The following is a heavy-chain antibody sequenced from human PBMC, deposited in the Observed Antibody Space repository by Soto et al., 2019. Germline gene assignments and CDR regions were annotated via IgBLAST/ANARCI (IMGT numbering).Heavy chain of an antibody. CDR3: ARGSNSGGYYEVFDI. CDR2: IYLSGST. CDR1: GGSISSGNYA. V-gene: IGHV4-30-2*01. D-gene: IGHD3-22*01. J-gene: IGHJ5*02. Sequence: SEARSLTCVVSGGSISSGNYAWSWVRQPPGEGLEWIGSIYLSGSTFYNPSLESRVTISFDGSNNQFSLNLNSVTAADTAVYHCARGSNSGGYYEVFDIWGQGTLVTGS.